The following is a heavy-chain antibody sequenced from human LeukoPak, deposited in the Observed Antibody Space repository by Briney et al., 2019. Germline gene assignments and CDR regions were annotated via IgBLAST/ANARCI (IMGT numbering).Heavy chain of an antibody. D-gene: IGHD5-24*01. Sequence: PSETLSLTCTVSGGSISSYYWSWIRQPPGKGLEWIGYIYYSGSTNYNPSLKSRVTISVDTSKNQLSLKLSSVTAADTAVYYCARWLQPYFDYWGQGTLVTVSS. V-gene: IGHV4-59*01. J-gene: IGHJ4*02. CDR1: GGSISSYY. CDR3: ARWLQPYFDY. CDR2: IYYSGST.